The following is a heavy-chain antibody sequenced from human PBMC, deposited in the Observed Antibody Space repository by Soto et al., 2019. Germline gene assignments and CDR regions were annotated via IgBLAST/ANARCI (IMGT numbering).Heavy chain of an antibody. D-gene: IGHD6-19*01. Sequence: GGSLRLSCVVSGIDFSNYAMTWVRQAPGKGLEWVAISSTSGRSTYHADSVRGRFTISRDNSKNTLYLHMTNLRAEDTAVYYCAKDGNWLDVFLDLWGQGTLVTVSS. V-gene: IGHV3-23*01. CDR2: SSTSGRST. CDR3: AKDGNWLDVFLDL. CDR1: GIDFSNYA. J-gene: IGHJ4*02.